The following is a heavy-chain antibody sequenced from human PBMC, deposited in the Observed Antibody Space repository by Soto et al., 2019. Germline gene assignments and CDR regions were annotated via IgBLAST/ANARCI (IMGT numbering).Heavy chain of an antibody. CDR1: GGSISSSSYY. J-gene: IGHJ6*02. V-gene: IGHV4-39*01. D-gene: IGHD3-3*01. CDR3: ASSTIFGVDPYYYYGMDV. CDR2: IYYSGST. Sequence: SETLSLTCTVSGGSISSSSYYWGWIRQPPGKGLEWIGCIYYSGSTYYNPSLKSRVTISVDTSKNQFSLKLSSVTAADTAVYYCASSTIFGVDPYYYYGMDVWGQGTTVTVSS.